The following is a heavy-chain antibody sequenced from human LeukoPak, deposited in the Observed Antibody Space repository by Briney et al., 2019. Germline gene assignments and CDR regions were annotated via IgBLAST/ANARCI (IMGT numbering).Heavy chain of an antibody. CDR3: ARGRYHIGFRNWFDP. D-gene: IGHD3-9*01. Sequence: PSETLSLTCAVYGGSFSGYYWSWIRQPPGKGLEWIGEINHSGSTNYNPSLESRVTISVDTSKNQFSLKLSSVTAADTAVYYCARGRYHIGFRNWFDPWGQGTLVTVSS. V-gene: IGHV4-34*01. CDR1: GGSFSGYY. J-gene: IGHJ5*02. CDR2: INHSGST.